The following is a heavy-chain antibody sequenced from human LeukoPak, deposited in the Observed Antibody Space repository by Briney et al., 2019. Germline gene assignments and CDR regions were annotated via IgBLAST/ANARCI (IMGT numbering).Heavy chain of an antibody. CDR3: ARDFGDSIGYYWDH. Sequence: PGGSLRLSCTASGFNFNTYSIHWVRQSPGKGLEWVAVISFDGTNQYYGDSVKGRFTISRDNSKNTVDLQVNSLRVDDSGVYFCARDFGDSIGYYWDHWGQGTLVTVSS. D-gene: IGHD3-22*01. J-gene: IGHJ4*02. CDR2: ISFDGTNQ. CDR1: GFNFNTYS. V-gene: IGHV3-30*04.